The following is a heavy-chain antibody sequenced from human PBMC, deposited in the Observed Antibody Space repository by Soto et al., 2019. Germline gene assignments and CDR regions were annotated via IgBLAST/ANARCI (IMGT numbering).Heavy chain of an antibody. CDR3: ARSGYGSGGSQAMDV. J-gene: IGHJ6*02. D-gene: IGHD3-10*01. V-gene: IGHV4-4*02. CDR2: IYHSGST. Sequence: SETLSLTCAVSGGSISSSNWWSWVRQPPGKGLEWIGEIYHSGSTNYNPSLKSRVTISVDKSKNQFSLKLSSVTAADTAMYYCARSGYGSGGSQAMDVWGQGTTVTVSS. CDR1: GGSISSSNW.